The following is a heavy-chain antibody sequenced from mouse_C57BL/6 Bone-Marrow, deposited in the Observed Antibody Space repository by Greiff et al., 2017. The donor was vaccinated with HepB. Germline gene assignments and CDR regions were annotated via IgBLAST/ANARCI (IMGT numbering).Heavy chain of an antibody. CDR2: ISDGGSYT. CDR1: GFTFSSYA. J-gene: IGHJ4*01. CDR3: ARGGWAMDY. Sequence: EVQGVESGGGLVKPGGSLKLSCAASGFTFSSYAMSWVRQTPEKRLEWVATISDGGSYTYYPDNVKGRFTISRDNAKNNLYLQMSHLKSEDTAMYYCARGGWAMDYWGQGTSVTVSS. V-gene: IGHV5-4*01. D-gene: IGHD2-3*01.